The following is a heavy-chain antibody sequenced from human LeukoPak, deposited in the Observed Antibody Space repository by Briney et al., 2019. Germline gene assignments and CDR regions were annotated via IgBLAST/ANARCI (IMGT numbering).Heavy chain of an antibody. D-gene: IGHD2-21*02. Sequence: PGGSLRLSCAASEFTFSSYAMSWVRQAPGKGLEWVSAISGSGGTTYYADSVKGRFAISRDSSKNTLYLQMSSLRAEDTAVYYCAKLGSGDYGFDYWGQGTLVSVSS. CDR1: EFTFSSYA. J-gene: IGHJ4*02. V-gene: IGHV3-23*01. CDR3: AKLGSGDYGFDY. CDR2: ISGSGGTT.